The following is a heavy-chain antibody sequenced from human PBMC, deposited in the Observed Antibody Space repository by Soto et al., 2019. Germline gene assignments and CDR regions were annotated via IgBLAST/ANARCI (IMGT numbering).Heavy chain of an antibody. D-gene: IGHD5-18*01. CDR3: ARDEGYSYGFWFDP. Sequence: GASVKVSCKASGYTFTGYYMHWVRQAPGQGLEWMGWINPNSGGTNYAQKFQGRVTMTRDTSISTAYMELSRLRSDDTAVYYCARDEGYSYGFWFDPWGKGTMVTVSS. J-gene: IGHJ5*02. V-gene: IGHV1-2*02. CDR1: GYTFTGYY. CDR2: INPNSGGT.